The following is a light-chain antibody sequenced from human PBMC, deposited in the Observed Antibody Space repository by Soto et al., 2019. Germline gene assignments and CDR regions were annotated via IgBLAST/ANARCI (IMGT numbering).Light chain of an antibody. Sequence: DIQMTQSPSSLSASVGDRVTITCRASQSISSYLSWYQQKPGTAPKLLIYAASSFQSGVPSRFSGSGSGTDFTLTISSLQPEDFATYFCQQSYSTPRTFGQGTKVEIK. CDR3: QQSYSTPRT. CDR1: QSISSY. CDR2: AAS. V-gene: IGKV1-39*01. J-gene: IGKJ1*01.